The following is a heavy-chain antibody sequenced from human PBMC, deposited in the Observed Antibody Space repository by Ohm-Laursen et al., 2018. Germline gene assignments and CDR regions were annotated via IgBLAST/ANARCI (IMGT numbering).Heavy chain of an antibody. D-gene: IGHD1-26*01. CDR1: GFTFSNAW. J-gene: IGHJ3*01. CDR3: ARVGALYRNAFDL. Sequence: GSLRLSCVASGFTFSNAWMSWVRQAPGQGPEWVSRVNSDGSSTTYADSVKGRFTISRDNAKNTLYVQMNSLRVEDTALYYCARVGALYRNAFDLWGQGTMVTVSS. CDR2: VNSDGSST. V-gene: IGHV3-74*01.